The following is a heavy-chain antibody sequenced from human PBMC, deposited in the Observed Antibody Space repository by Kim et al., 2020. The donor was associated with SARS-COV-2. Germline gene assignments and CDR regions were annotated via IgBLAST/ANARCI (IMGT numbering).Heavy chain of an antibody. CDR1: GFTFSASS. CDR2: MKEDGSEI. D-gene: IGHD2-15*01. V-gene: IGHV3-7*01. Sequence: GGSLRLSCVASGFTFSASSMTWVRQAPGRGLEFVAKMKEDGSEIFYADSVKGRFTISRDNTKNSLYLQMNSLRAEDTAVYYCSKGGRRRFDCSGQGTLVT. J-gene: IGHJ4*02. CDR3: SKGGRRRFDC.